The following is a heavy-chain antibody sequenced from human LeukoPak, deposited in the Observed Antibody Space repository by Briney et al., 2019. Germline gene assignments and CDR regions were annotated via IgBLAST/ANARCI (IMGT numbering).Heavy chain of an antibody. CDR1: GYTFTSYG. Sequence: ASVKVSCKASGYTFTSYGISWVRQAPGHGLEWMGWISAYNGNTNYAQKLQGRVTMTTDTSTSTAYMELRSLRSDDTAVYYCASSTTVTEYYYYGMDVWGQGTTVTVSS. CDR2: ISAYNGNT. D-gene: IGHD4-17*01. CDR3: ASSTTVTEYYYYGMDV. V-gene: IGHV1-18*01. J-gene: IGHJ6*02.